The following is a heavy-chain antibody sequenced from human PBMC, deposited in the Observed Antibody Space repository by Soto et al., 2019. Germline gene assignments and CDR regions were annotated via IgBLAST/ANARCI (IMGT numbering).Heavy chain of an antibody. V-gene: IGHV4-59*01. Sequence: PSETLSLTCTVSGGSISSYYWSWIRQPPGKGLEWIGYIYYSGSTNYNPSLKSRVTISVDTSKNQFSLKLSSVTAADTAVYYCATSLVVAATRAFDYWGQGTLVTVSS. CDR1: GGSISSYY. CDR2: IYYSGST. J-gene: IGHJ4*02. D-gene: IGHD2-15*01. CDR3: ATSLVVAATRAFDY.